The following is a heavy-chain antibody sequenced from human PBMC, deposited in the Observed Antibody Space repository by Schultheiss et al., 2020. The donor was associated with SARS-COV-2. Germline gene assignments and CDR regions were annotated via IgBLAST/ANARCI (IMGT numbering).Heavy chain of an antibody. V-gene: IGHV3-30*18. D-gene: IGHD3-22*01. CDR3: AKGRSITMMVVPLDY. CDR1: GFTFSSYG. CDR2: ISYDGSNK. Sequence: GGSLRLSCAASGFTFSSYGMHWVRQAPGKGLEWVAVISYDGSNKYYADSVKGRFTISRDNSKNTLYLQMNSLRAEDTAVYYCAKGRSITMMVVPLDYWGQGTLVTVSS. J-gene: IGHJ4*02.